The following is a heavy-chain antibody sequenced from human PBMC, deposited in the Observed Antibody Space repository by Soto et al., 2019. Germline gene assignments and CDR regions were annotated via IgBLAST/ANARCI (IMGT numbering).Heavy chain of an antibody. Sequence: QVHLVQSGVEVKTPGASVKVSCQASGYTFFTYDISWVRQAPGQGLEWLGWISTYSGDTKYAQKFQGRVTMTTDTSTTTAYLELRSLRSDDTAEYYFARHHGPTTSENWFDPWGQGTLVTVSS. D-gene: IGHD5-12*01. J-gene: IGHJ5*02. CDR1: GYTFFTYD. CDR3: ARHHGPTTSENWFDP. CDR2: ISTYSGDT. V-gene: IGHV1-18*01.